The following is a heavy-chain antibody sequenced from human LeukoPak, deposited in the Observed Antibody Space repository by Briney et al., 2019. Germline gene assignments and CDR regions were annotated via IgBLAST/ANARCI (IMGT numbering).Heavy chain of an antibody. CDR3: ARDRPYYDFWSGYHWTYYYGMDV. J-gene: IGHJ6*02. V-gene: IGHV3-11*06. D-gene: IGHD3-3*01. CDR2: ISSSSSYT. Sequence: GGSLRLSCAASGFTFSDYYMSWIRQAPGKGLEWVSYISSSSSYTNYADSVKGRFTISRDNAKNSLYLQMNSLRAEDTAVYYCARDRPYYDFWSGYHWTYYYGMDVWGPGTTVTVSS. CDR1: GFTFSDYY.